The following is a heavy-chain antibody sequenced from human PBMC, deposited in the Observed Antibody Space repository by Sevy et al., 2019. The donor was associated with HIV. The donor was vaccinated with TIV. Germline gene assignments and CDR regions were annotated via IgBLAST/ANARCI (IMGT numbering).Heavy chain of an antibody. V-gene: IGHV3-20*04. J-gene: IGHJ6*03. Sequence: GGSLRLSCATSGFPFDDYGMSWVRQAPGKGLEWVSGITWNGASTGYADSVKGRFTISRDNAKNSLYLQMNSLRAEDTALYYCARGDSSDYYYYMDVWGKGTTVTVSS. CDR2: ITWNGAST. D-gene: IGHD2-21*01. CDR1: GFPFDDYG. CDR3: ARGDSSDYYYYMDV.